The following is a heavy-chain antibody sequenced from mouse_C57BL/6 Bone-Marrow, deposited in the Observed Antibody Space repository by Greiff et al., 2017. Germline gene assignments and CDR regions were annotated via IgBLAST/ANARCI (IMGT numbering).Heavy chain of an antibody. CDR2: IHPSDSDT. CDR3: AIWASIYYYGSILYYYAMDY. V-gene: IGHV1-74*01. J-gene: IGHJ4*01. CDR1: GYTFTSYW. Sequence: QVQLQQPGAELVKPGASVKVSCKASGYTFTSYWMHWVKQRPGQGLEWIGRIHPSDSDTNYNQKFKGKATLTVDKSSSTAYMQLSSLTSEDSAVYYCAIWASIYYYGSILYYYAMDYWGQGTSVTGSS. D-gene: IGHD1-1*01.